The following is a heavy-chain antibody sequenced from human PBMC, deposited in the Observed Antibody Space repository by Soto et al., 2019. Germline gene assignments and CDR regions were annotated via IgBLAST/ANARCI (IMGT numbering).Heavy chain of an antibody. J-gene: IGHJ6*02. V-gene: IGHV3-23*01. CDR1: GLDFSSEV. CDR3: AKVGPSYYCGMDV. D-gene: IGHD3-16*01. Sequence: GGSLRLSCAASGLDFSSEVMCWVRQAPGKGLEWVSSISGSGRTIYHADSMRGRFAISRDNSKNSLYLQLNNLRVDDTAVYYCAKVGPSYYCGMDVWGQGTTVTVSS. CDR2: ISGSGRTI.